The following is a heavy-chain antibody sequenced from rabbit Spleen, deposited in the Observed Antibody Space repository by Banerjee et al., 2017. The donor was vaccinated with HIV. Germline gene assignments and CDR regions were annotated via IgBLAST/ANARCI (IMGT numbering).Heavy chain of an antibody. D-gene: IGHD6-1*01. V-gene: IGHV1S7*01. CDR3: VRDQAHMLDL. CDR1: GFDFSYYG. Sequence: QLKESGGGLVQPGGSLKLSCKASGFDFSYYGVSWVRQAPGKGLEWIGYIDPVFGITYYASWVNGRFTISSHNAQNTLYLQLNSLTVADTATYFCVRDQAHMLDLWGQVTLVTVS. CDR2: IDPVFGIT. J-gene: IGHJ4*01.